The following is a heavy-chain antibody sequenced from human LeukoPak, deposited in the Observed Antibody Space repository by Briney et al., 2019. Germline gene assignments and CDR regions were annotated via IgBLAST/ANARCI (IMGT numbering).Heavy chain of an antibody. Sequence: GASVKVSCKASGYTFTSYGISWVRQAPGQGLEWMGGIIPIFGTANYAQKFQGRVTITADESTSTAYMELSSLRSEDTAVYYCARDFDIVVVPAAIIYYGMDVWGQGTTVTVSS. CDR2: IIPIFGTA. CDR3: ARDFDIVVVPAAIIYYGMDV. D-gene: IGHD2-2*02. CDR1: GYTFTSYG. J-gene: IGHJ6*02. V-gene: IGHV1-69*13.